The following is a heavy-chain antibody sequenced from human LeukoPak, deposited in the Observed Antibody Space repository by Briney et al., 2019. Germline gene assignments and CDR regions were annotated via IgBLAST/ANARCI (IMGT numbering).Heavy chain of an antibody. J-gene: IGHJ6*04. CDR1: GFTFSSYE. Sequence: PGGSLRLSCAASGFTFSSYEMNWVRQAPGKGLEWVSYISSSGSTIYYADSVKGRFTISRDNAKNSLYLQMNRLRAEDTAVYYCARDNGYCSSTSCSGYYYGMDVWGKGTTVTVSS. CDR2: ISSSGSTI. D-gene: IGHD2-2*03. CDR3: ARDNGYCSSTSCSGYYYGMDV. V-gene: IGHV3-48*03.